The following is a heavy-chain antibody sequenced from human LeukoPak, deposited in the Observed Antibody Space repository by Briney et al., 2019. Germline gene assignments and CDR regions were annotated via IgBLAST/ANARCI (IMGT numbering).Heavy chain of an antibody. V-gene: IGHV1-8*01. CDR3: ASVATVTTDYYGMDV. D-gene: IGHD4-17*01. Sequence: ASVKVSCEASGYTFTSYDINWVRQATGQGLEWMGWMNPNSGNTGYAQKFQGRVTMTRNTSISTAYMELSSLRSEDTAVYYCASVATVTTDYYGMDVWGQGTTVTVSS. J-gene: IGHJ6*02. CDR1: GYTFTSYD. CDR2: MNPNSGNT.